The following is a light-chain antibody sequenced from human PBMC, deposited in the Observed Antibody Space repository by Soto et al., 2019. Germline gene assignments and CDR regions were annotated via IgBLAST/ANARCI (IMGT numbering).Light chain of an antibody. V-gene: IGKV1-5*01. CDR2: DAS. Sequence: DIQMIQSPSTLSASVGDRVTITCRVSQSISSWLAWYQQKPGKAPRLLIYDASYLERGVPSRFSGSGSGTEFTLTISDLQPDDLATYYCQQYNNFWTFGPGTKVEI. CDR1: QSISSW. CDR3: QQYNNFWT. J-gene: IGKJ1*01.